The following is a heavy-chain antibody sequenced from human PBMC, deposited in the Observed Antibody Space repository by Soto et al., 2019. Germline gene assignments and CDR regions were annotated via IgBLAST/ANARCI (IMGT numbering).Heavy chain of an antibody. D-gene: IGHD3-16*01. CDR1: GYSFTSFW. Sequence: PGESLKISCKGSGYSFTSFWIGWVRQMPGKGLEWMGIIYPGDSDTRYSPSFQGQVTISADKSISTAYLQWSSLKASDTAMYYWGRHDRRGEGYGARFDDGRDVGAQGTRVTVSS. V-gene: IGHV5-51*01. CDR2: IYPGDSDT. J-gene: IGHJ6*02. CDR3: GRHDRRGEGYGARFDDGRDV.